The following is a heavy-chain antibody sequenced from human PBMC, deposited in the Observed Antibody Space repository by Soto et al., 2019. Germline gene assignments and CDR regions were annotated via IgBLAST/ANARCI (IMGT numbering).Heavy chain of an antibody. CDR2: IWYDGSNK. Sequence: QVQLVESGGGVVQPGRSLRLSCAASGFTFSSYGMHWVRQAPGKGLEWVAVIWYDGSNKYYADSVKGRFTISRDNSKNTLYLQMNSLRAEDTAVYYCARDKFPYQLPRQRYFDYWGQGTLVTVSS. V-gene: IGHV3-33*01. CDR1: GFTFSSYG. CDR3: ARDKFPYQLPRQRYFDY. D-gene: IGHD2-2*01. J-gene: IGHJ4*02.